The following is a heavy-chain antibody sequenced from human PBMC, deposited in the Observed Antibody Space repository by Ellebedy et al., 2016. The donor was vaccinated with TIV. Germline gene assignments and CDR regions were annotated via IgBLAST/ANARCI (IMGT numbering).Heavy chain of an antibody. CDR3: ARGGGYSGYDPDY. Sequence: SETLSLTXTVSGGSISSGDYYWSWIRQPPGKGLEWIGYIYYSGSTYYNPSLKSRVTISVDTSKNQFSLKLSSVTAADTAVYYCARGGGYSGYDPDYWGQGTLVTVSS. CDR1: GGSISSGDYY. CDR2: IYYSGST. J-gene: IGHJ4*02. V-gene: IGHV4-30-4*01. D-gene: IGHD5-12*01.